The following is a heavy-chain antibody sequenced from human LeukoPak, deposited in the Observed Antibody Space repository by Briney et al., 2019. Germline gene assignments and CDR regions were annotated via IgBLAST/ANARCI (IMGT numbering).Heavy chain of an antibody. D-gene: IGHD2-15*01. CDR3: ARRLCSGGACGFEY. J-gene: IGHJ4*02. CDR1: GYSFSYYW. Sequence: GESLKIACKGSGYSFSYYWIGWMRQMPGKGLECMGIIYPGDSETRYSPSFQGEVTISADKSISTAYLQWSSLKASDTAMYYCARRLCSGGACGFEYWGRGTLVTVSS. CDR2: IYPGDSET. V-gene: IGHV5-51*01.